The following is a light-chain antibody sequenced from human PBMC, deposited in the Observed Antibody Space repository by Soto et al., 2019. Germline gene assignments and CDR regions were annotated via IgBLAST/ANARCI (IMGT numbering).Light chain of an antibody. CDR3: QQYHNWPPIT. J-gene: IGKJ5*01. V-gene: IGKV3D-15*01. CDR2: GAS. Sequence: EIVMTQSPVTLSVSPGERATLSCRANQFVSSTLAWYQQKPGQAPRLLIYGASTRATGIPARFSGSGSGTESTLTISNLQSEDFAVYFCQQYHNWPPITFGQGTRLEI. CDR1: QFVSST.